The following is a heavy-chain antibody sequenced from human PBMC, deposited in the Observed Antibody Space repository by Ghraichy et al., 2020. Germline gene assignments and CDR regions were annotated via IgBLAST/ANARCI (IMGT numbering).Heavy chain of an antibody. CDR2: MSHDENKK. V-gene: IGHV3-30*18. CDR3: AKDPGIFGDYDYGIDV. J-gene: IGHJ6*02. CDR1: GFTISYYG. D-gene: IGHD3-10*02. Sequence: GGSLRLSCAASGFTISYYGIHWVRQSPGKGLEWVAAMSHDENKKYYADSVKGRFTISRDNAKNTLYLQMDNLRPEDSAVYFCAKDPGIFGDYDYGIDVWGQGTTVPVSS.